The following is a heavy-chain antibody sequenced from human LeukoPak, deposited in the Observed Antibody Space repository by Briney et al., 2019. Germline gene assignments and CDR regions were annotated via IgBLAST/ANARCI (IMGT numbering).Heavy chain of an antibody. D-gene: IGHD4-17*01. V-gene: IGHV3-30*18. CDR3: AKRPSDYGDYVTYFDY. CDR1: GFTFSSYA. J-gene: IGHJ4*02. Sequence: GGSLRLSCAASGFTFSSYAMSWVRQAPGKGLEWVGVISDDGRNKKYADSVKGRFTISRDNSKDTLYLQMNSLRDEDTAVYYCAKRPSDYGDYVTYFDYWGQGTLVTVSS. CDR2: ISDDGRNK.